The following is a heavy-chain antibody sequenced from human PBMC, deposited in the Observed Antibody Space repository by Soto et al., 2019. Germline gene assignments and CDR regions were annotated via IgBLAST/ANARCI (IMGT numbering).Heavy chain of an antibody. CDR1: GGSIISYY. Sequence: SETLSLTCTVSGGSIISYYWSWIRQPAGKGLEWIGRIYGSGSTNYSPSLKSRVTMLQDTSKNQFSLKLTSVTAADTAVYYCAREVIRPVAGKYYFDYRGQGTPVTVSS. CDR3: AREVIRPVAGKYYFDY. J-gene: IGHJ4*02. CDR2: IYGSGST. V-gene: IGHV4-4*07. D-gene: IGHD3-22*01.